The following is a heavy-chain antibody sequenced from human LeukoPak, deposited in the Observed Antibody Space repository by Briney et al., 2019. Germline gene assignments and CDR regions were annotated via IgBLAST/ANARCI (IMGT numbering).Heavy chain of an antibody. CDR1: GFTFSSYS. V-gene: IGHV3-21*01. Sequence: PGXXLRLSCAASGFTFSSYSMNWVRQAPGKGLEWVSSISSSSSYIYYADSVKGRFTISRDNAKNSLYLQMNSLRAEDTAVYYCARYGYCSGGSCYPVSYFDYWGQGTLVTVSS. D-gene: IGHD2-15*01. CDR2: ISSSSSYI. CDR3: ARYGYCSGGSCYPVSYFDY. J-gene: IGHJ4*02.